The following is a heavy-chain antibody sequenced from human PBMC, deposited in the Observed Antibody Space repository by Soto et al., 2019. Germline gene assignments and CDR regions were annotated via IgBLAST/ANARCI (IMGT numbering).Heavy chain of an antibody. CDR1: GGTFSSYA. CDR2: IIPIFGTA. J-gene: IGHJ6*02. Sequence: QVQLVQSGAEVKKPGSSVKVSCKASGGTFSSYAISWVRQAPGQGLEWMGGIIPIFGTANYAQKFQGRVTITADESTCTAYMELSSLRSEDTAVYYCARVVGSSSWYREDYYYYYGMDVWGQGTTVTVSS. CDR3: ARVVGSSSWYREDYYYYYGMDV. V-gene: IGHV1-69*12. D-gene: IGHD6-13*01.